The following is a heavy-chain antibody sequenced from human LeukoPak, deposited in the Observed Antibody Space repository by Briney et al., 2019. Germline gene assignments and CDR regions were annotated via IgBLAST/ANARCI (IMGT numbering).Heavy chain of an antibody. V-gene: IGHV4-34*08. CDR2: INHSGST. CDR3: APSLRGVDTAMVPGWYFDL. D-gene: IGHD5-18*01. CDR1: GFTFGDYA. J-gene: IGHJ2*01. Sequence: GSLRLSCTASGFTFGDYAMSWFRQAPGKGLEWIGEINHSGSTNYNPSLKSRVTISVDTSKNQFSLKLSSVTAADTAVYYCAPSLRGVDTAMVPGWYFDLWGRGTLVTVSS.